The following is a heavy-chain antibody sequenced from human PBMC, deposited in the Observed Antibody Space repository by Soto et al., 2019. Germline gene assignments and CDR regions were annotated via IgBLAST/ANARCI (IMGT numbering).Heavy chain of an antibody. D-gene: IGHD3-10*01. V-gene: IGHV1-3*01. J-gene: IGHJ2*01. Sequence: QVQLVQSGAEVKKPGASVKVSCKASGYTFTSYAMHWVRQAPGQRLEWMGWINAGNGNTKYSQKFQGRVTITRDTSASTVYMELSSLRSEDTAVYYCARDWNITVVRERYFDLWGRGTLVTVSS. CDR1: GYTFTSYA. CDR2: INAGNGNT. CDR3: ARDWNITVVRERYFDL.